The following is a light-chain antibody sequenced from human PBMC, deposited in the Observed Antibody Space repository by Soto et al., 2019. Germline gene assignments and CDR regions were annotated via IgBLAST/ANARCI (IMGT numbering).Light chain of an antibody. V-gene: IGKV3-11*01. J-gene: IGKJ5*01. CDR2: DAS. CDR3: QQRSNWPIT. Sequence: EIVMTQSPATLSVSPGERATLSCRASQSVYSNLVWYQQKPGQAPRLLIYDASNRATGVPARFSGSGSGTDFTLTISSLEPEDFAVYYCQQRSNWPITFGQGTRLEIK. CDR1: QSVYSN.